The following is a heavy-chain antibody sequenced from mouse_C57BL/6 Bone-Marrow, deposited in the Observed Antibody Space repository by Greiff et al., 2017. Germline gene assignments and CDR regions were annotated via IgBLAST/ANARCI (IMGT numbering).Heavy chain of an antibody. CDR3: ARSQSTMVTGYAMDY. CDR2: ISYSGST. D-gene: IGHD2-2*01. J-gene: IGHJ4*01. Sequence: EVQRVESGPGLAKPSQTLSLTCSVTGYSITSDYWNWIRKFPGNKLEYMGYISYSGSTYYNPSLKSRISITRDTSKNQYYLQLNSVTTEDTATYYCARSQSTMVTGYAMDYWGQGTSVTVSS. CDR1: GYSITSDY. V-gene: IGHV3-8*01.